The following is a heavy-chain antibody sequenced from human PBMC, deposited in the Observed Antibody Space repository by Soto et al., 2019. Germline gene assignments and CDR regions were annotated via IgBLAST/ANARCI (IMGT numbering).Heavy chain of an antibody. CDR1: GYTFTGYY. CDR2: INPNSGGT. CDR3: ARQWVSYGMDV. Sequence: QVQLVQSGAEVKKPGASVKVSCKASGYTFTGYYMHWVRQAPGQGLEWMGWINPNSGGTNYAQKSQGWVTMPRDTSISTAYMELSRLRSDATAVYYCARQWVSYGMDVWGQGTTVTVSS. J-gene: IGHJ6*02. V-gene: IGHV1-2*04. D-gene: IGHD1-26*01.